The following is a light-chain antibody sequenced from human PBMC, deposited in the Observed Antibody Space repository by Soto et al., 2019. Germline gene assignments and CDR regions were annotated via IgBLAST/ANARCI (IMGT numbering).Light chain of an antibody. J-gene: IGKJ4*01. V-gene: IGKV3-11*01. CDR2: DAS. Sequence: EIVFTQSPATVSLSPMEIATLSYMASQSVSSYLAWYQQKPGQAPRLLIYDASNRATGIPARFSGSGSGTDFTLTISSLEPEDFAVYYCQQRSNWPLTFGGGTKVDIK. CDR3: QQRSNWPLT. CDR1: QSVSSY.